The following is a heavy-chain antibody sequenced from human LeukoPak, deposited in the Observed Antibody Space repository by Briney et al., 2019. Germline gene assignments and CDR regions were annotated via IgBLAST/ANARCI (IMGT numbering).Heavy chain of an antibody. CDR2: MNPNSGNT. V-gene: IGHV1-8*01. CDR3: VRGLGGYQPLNWFDP. Sequence: ASVKVSCKASGYTFTSYDINWVRHATGQGLEGMGWMNPNSGNTGYAQKFQGRVTMTRNTSISTAYMELRSLRSEDTAVYYCVRGLGGYQPLNWFDPWGQGTLFTVSS. J-gene: IGHJ5*02. D-gene: IGHD5-12*01. CDR1: GYTFTSYD.